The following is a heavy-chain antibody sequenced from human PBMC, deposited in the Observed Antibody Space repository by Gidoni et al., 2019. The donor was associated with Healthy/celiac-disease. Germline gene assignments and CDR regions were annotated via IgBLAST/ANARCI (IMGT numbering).Heavy chain of an antibody. CDR3: ARDLGHYDSSGYYYFDY. J-gene: IGHJ4*02. V-gene: IGHV1-69*01. Sequence: QVQLVQSGAEVKKPGSSVKVSCKASGGPFSSYAISWVRQAPGQGLEGMGGIIPSCGTANYAQKFQGRVTISADESTSTAYLELSSLRSEDTAVYYCARDLGHYDSSGYYYFDYWGQGTLVTVSS. D-gene: IGHD3-22*01. CDR1: GGPFSSYA. CDR2: IIPSCGTA.